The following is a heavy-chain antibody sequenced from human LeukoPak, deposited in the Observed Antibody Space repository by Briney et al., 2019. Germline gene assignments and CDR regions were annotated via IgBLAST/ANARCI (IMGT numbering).Heavy chain of an antibody. D-gene: IGHD3-10*01. CDR3: ARALVRGVTGRYYYGMDV. J-gene: IGHJ6*02. Sequence: SETLSLTCTVSGYSISSGYYWGWIRQPPGKGLEWIGSIYHSGSTYYNPSLKSRVTISVDTSKNQFSLKLTSVTAADTAVYYCARALVRGVTGRYYYGMDVWGQGTTVTVSS. CDR1: GYSISSGYY. CDR2: IYHSGST. V-gene: IGHV4-38-2*02.